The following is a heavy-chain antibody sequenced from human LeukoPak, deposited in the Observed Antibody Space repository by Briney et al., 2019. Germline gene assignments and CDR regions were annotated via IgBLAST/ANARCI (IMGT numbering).Heavy chain of an antibody. CDR1: GFTFSSYS. CDR3: AKKLWFGESYYFDY. CDR2: ISYDGSNK. V-gene: IGHV3-30*18. Sequence: GGSLRLSCAASGFTFSSYSMHWVRQAPGKGLEWVAVISYDGSNKYYADSVKGRFTISRDNSKNTLYLQMNSLRAEDTAVYYCAKKLWFGESYYFDYWGQGTLVTVSS. J-gene: IGHJ4*02. D-gene: IGHD3-10*01.